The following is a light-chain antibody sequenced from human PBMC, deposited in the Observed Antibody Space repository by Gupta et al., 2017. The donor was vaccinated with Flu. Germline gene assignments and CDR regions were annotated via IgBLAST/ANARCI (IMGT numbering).Light chain of an antibody. CDR2: ADS. J-gene: IGLJ1*01. Sequence: GETARIPRVVSNIGSKIVHWSQQKPGQAPVLFIFADSDRPSGISERFSGSNSGNTATLIISRVEAGDEADYYCQVLHSSNDHYVFGGGTKVTVL. CDR1: NIGSKI. V-gene: IGLV3-21*02. CDR3: QVLHSSNDHYV.